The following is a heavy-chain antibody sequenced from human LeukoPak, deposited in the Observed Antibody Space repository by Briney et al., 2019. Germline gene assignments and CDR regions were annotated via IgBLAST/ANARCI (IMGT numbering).Heavy chain of an antibody. CDR2: INPSGGST. D-gene: IGHD6-13*01. CDR3: VRDDLAAAGDDAFDI. J-gene: IGHJ3*02. CDR1: GYTFTSYY. V-gene: IGHV1-46*01. Sequence: GASVKVSCKASGYTFTSYYMHWVRQAPGQGLEWMGIINPSGGSTSYAQKFQGRVTMTRDTSTSTVYMELSSLRSEDTAVYYCVRDDLAAAGDDAFDIWGQGTMVTVSS.